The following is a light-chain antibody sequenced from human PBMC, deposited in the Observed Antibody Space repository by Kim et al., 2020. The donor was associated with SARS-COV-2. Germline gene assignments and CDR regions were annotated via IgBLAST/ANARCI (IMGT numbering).Light chain of an antibody. CDR1: TGAGTSGHY. CDR3: LLYYGGAQRV. J-gene: IGLJ3*02. V-gene: IGLV7-43*01. Sequence: GGTVTLDCASRTGAGTSGHYPNWFQQKPGQAPRALIYSTSNKPAWTPARFSGSLLGGKAALTLSGVQPEDEAEYYCLLYYGGAQRVFGGGTKLTVL. CDR2: STS.